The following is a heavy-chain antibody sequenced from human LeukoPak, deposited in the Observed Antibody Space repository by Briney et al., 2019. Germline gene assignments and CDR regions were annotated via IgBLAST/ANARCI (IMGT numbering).Heavy chain of an antibody. Sequence: GGSLRLSCAASGFIFSDYTMNWVRLAPGKGLEWVASISGSSNYIYYADSVKGRFTISRGNAKNSLYLQMNSLRVEDTAVYYCARDESGDNDAFDIWGQGTMVTVSS. V-gene: IGHV3-21*01. J-gene: IGHJ3*02. CDR2: ISGSSNYI. D-gene: IGHD2-21*01. CDR3: ARDESGDNDAFDI. CDR1: GFIFSDYT.